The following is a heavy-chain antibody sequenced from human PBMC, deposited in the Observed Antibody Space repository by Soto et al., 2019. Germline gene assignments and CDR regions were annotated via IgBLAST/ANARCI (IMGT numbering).Heavy chain of an antibody. V-gene: IGHV4-31*03. CDR2: IYYSGST. D-gene: IGHD1-7*01. J-gene: IGHJ4*02. CDR3: ARGTPSLVTGTTFDY. CDR1: GGSISGYY. Sequence: PSETLSLTCTVSGGSISGYYWSWIRQHPGKGLEWIGYIYYSGSTYYNPSLKSRVTISADTSKNQFSLKLSSVTAADTAVYYCARGTPSLVTGTTFDYWGQGTLVTVSS.